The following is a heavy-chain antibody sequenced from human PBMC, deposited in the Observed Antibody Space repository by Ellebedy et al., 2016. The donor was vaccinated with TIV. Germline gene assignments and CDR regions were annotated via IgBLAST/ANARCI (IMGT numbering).Heavy chain of an antibody. D-gene: IGHD2/OR15-2a*01. Sequence: GESLKISCAVSGFTFSRFNMNWVRQAPGKGLEWVSVIYSGGSTYYADSVKGRFTISRDNSKNTVYLQMNSLRAEDTAVYYCARGVLSGYWGQGTLVTVSS. CDR2: IYSGGST. J-gene: IGHJ4*02. CDR3: ARGVLSGY. V-gene: IGHV3-53*01. CDR1: GFTFSRFN.